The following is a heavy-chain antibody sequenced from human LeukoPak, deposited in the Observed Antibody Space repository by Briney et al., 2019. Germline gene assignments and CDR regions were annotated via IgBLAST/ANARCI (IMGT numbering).Heavy chain of an antibody. J-gene: IGHJ5*02. CDR3: AREDYYGSGSFSNWFDP. Sequence: ASVKVSCKASGYTFTIYDINWARQAPGQGLEWMGWMNPNSGHTGYAQKFQGRVTMTGNTSISTAYMELSSLTSDDTAVCYCAREDYYGSGSFSNWFDPRGQGTLVTVSS. CDR2: MNPNSGHT. CDR1: GYTFTIYD. D-gene: IGHD3-10*01. V-gene: IGHV1-8*01.